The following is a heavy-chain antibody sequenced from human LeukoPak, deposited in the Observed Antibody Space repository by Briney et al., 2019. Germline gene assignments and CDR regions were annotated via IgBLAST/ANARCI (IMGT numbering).Heavy chain of an antibody. D-gene: IGHD6-13*01. J-gene: IGHJ4*02. V-gene: IGHV4-34*01. CDR3: ARQRIAAAGPFDY. Sequence: PSETLSLTCAVYGGSFSGYYWSWIRQPPGKGLEWIGEINHSGSTNYNPSLKSRVTISVDTSKNQFSLKLSSVTAADTAVYYCARQRIAAAGPFDYWGQGTLVTVSS. CDR1: GGSFSGYY. CDR2: INHSGST.